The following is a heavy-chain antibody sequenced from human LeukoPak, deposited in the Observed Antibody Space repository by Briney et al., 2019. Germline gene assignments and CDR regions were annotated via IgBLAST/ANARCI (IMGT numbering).Heavy chain of an antibody. J-gene: IGHJ5*02. V-gene: IGHV1-18*04. CDR3: ARERSSYCSSTSCYFENKNWSDP. CDR2: ISAYNGNT. Sequence: ASVKVSCKASGYTFTSYGISWVRQAPGQGLEWMGWISAYNGNTNYAQKLQGRVTMTTDTSTSTAYMELRSLRSDDTAVYYCARERSSYCSSTSCYFENKNWSDPWGQGTLVTVSS. CDR1: GYTFTSYG. D-gene: IGHD2-2*01.